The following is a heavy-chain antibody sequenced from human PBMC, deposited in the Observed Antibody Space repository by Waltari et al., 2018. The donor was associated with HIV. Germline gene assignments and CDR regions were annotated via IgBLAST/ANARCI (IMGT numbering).Heavy chain of an antibody. CDR2: IYPGDSDT. Sequence: EVQLVQSGAEVKKPGESLKISCKGSGYSFSSYWIGWVRQMPGKGLEWMGIIYPGDSDTRYSPSFQGQVTISADKSISTAYLQWSDLKASDTAMYYCARQRGGSALSFYYYGMDVWGQGTTVTVSS. D-gene: IGHD3-10*01. CDR1: GYSFSSYW. J-gene: IGHJ6*02. V-gene: IGHV5-51*01. CDR3: ARQRGGSALSFYYYGMDV.